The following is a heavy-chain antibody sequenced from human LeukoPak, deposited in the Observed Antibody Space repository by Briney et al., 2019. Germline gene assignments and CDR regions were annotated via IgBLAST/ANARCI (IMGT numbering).Heavy chain of an antibody. CDR3: ARCGYYDSSGYENWFDP. CDR1: GGSISSYY. Sequence: SETLSLTCTVSGGSISSYYWSWIRQPPGKGLEWIGYIYYSGSTNYNPSLKSRVTISVDTSKNQFSLKLSSVTAADTAVYYCARCGYYDSSGYENWFDPWGQGTLVTVSS. J-gene: IGHJ5*02. CDR2: IYYSGST. V-gene: IGHV4-59*01. D-gene: IGHD3-22*01.